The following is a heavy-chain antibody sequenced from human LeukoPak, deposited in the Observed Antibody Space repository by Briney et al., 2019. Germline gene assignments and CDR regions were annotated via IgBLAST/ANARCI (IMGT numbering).Heavy chain of an antibody. CDR1: GGSISSGDYY. CDR3: ATGGNGVTTESHFDY. V-gene: IGHV4-30-4*08. D-gene: IGHD4-17*01. Sequence: SQTLSLTCTVSGGSISSGDYYWSWIRQPPGKGLEWIGYIYYSGSTYYNPSLKSRVTISVDTSKNQFSLKLSSVTAADTAVYYCATGGNGVTTESHFDYWGQGTLVTVSS. J-gene: IGHJ4*02. CDR2: IYYSGST.